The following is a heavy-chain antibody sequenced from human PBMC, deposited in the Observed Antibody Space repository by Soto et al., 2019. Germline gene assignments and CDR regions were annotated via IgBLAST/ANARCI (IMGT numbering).Heavy chain of an antibody. Sequence: GGSLRLSCVASGIEFSNYAMSWVRQAPGKGLEWVSISSAIGRSRYHADSVKGRFTISRDNSKNTLYLHMTNLRAEDTAVYYCAKDGNWLDVYFDVWGQGTPVTVSS. CDR2: SSAIGRSR. CDR3: AKDGNWLDVYFDV. D-gene: IGHD6-19*01. CDR1: GIEFSNYA. J-gene: IGHJ4*02. V-gene: IGHV3-23*01.